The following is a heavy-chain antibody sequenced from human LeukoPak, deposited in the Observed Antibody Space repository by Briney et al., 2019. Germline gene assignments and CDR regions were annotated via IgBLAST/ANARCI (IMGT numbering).Heavy chain of an antibody. Sequence: GESLKISCKGSGYSLTSYWIGWVRQMPGKGLEWMGIIYPGDSDTRYSPSFQGQVTISADKSIRTAYLQWNTLKTSDTAMYYCVRQRGASGTINHFDPWGQGTLVTVSS. CDR2: IYPGDSDT. CDR3: VRQRGASGTINHFDP. D-gene: IGHD3-10*01. CDR1: GYSLTSYW. V-gene: IGHV5-51*01. J-gene: IGHJ5*02.